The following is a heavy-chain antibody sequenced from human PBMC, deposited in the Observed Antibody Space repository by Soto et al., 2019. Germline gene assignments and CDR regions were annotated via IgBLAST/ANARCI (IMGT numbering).Heavy chain of an antibody. CDR1: GFSFRRNA. V-gene: IGHV3-30-3*01. CDR3: ARGVESGSSQYYYDFFGMDV. Sequence: QVQLVASGGGVAQPGMSLRLSCAASGFSFRRNAMLWVRQAPGKGLEWVAVLSYDVSNKYYADSVKGRFTISRDNSKNTLYLQMDSLRIEDTALYYCARGVESGSSQYYYDFFGMDVWGQGSTVTVS. CDR2: LSYDVSNK. D-gene: IGHD1-26*01. J-gene: IGHJ6*02.